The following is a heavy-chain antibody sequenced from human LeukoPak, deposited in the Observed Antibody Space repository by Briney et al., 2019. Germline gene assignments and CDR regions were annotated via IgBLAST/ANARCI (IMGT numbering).Heavy chain of an antibody. CDR2: ISYDGSNK. J-gene: IGHJ6*03. Sequence: PGGSLRLSCVASGFTFSSYGMHWVRQAPGKGLEWVAVISYDGSNKYYADSVKGRFTISRDNSKNTLYLQMNSLRAEDTAVYYCAKDSFTTRGVIYYYYYYYMDVWGKGTTVTVSS. CDR3: AKDSFTTRGVIYYYYYYYMDV. D-gene: IGHD3-10*01. CDR1: GFTFSSYG. V-gene: IGHV3-30*18.